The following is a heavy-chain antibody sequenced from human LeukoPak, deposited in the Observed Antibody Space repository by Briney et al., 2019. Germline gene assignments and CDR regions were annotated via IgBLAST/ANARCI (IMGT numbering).Heavy chain of an antibody. Sequence: GGSLRLSCVGPGFTFSSFWMNWVRQVPGRGLQWLANIKEDGSLTTHEESVKGRFTIFRDNVANVLYLQMNSLRVDDTAIYYCARGRPTPGTDFWGQGTLVTVSS. V-gene: IGHV3-7*04. D-gene: IGHD6-6*01. J-gene: IGHJ4*02. CDR1: GFTFSSFW. CDR2: IKEDGSLT. CDR3: ARGRPTPGTDF.